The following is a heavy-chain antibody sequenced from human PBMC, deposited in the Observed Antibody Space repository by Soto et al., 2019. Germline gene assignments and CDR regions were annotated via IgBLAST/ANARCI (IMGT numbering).Heavy chain of an antibody. J-gene: IGHJ2*01. D-gene: IGHD4-17*01. Sequence: QVQLVESGGGVVQPGRSLRLSCAASGFTFSSYGMHWVRQAPGKGLEWVAVIWYDGSNKYYADSVKGRFTISRDNSKNTLYLQMNSLRAEDTAVYXCARDXXYGDXGXXXXFDLWGRGTLVTVSS. V-gene: IGHV3-33*01. CDR1: GFTFSSYG. CDR2: IWYDGSNK. CDR3: ARDXXYGDXGXXXXFDL.